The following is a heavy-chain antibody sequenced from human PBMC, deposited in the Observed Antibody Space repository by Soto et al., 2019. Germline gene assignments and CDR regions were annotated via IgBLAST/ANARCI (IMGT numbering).Heavy chain of an antibody. CDR2: IRSKNYGRTT. V-gene: IGHV3-49*03. CDR3: SRPSYYYDSSGFEPGAFDL. CDR1: GFTFGNNA. Sequence: PGGSLRLSCTGSGFTFGNNAMTWFRQAPGKGLEWVGFIRSKNYGRTTEYAASVQGRFTISRDDSKGIAYLEMNSLTTDDTAVYYCSRPSYYYDSSGFEPGAFDLWGQGTMVTVSS. D-gene: IGHD3-22*01. J-gene: IGHJ3*01.